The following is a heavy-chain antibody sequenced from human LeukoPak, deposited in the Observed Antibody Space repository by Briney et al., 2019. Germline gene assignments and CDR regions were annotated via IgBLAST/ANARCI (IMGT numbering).Heavy chain of an antibody. CDR2: IYYTGST. V-gene: IGHV4-39*07. CDR1: GGSISSSSYY. Sequence: SETLSLTCTVSGGSISSSSYYWGWIRQPPGKGLEWIGNIYYTGSTYSNPSLRSRVTISLDTSKNQFSLKLSSVTAADTAVYYCARDILATSIAAPYYWGQGTLVTVSS. CDR3: ARDILATSIAAPYY. J-gene: IGHJ4*02. D-gene: IGHD6-13*01.